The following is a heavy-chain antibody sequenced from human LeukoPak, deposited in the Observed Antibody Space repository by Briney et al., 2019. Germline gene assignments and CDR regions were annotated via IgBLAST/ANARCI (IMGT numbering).Heavy chain of an antibody. D-gene: IGHD4-17*01. J-gene: IGHJ4*02. CDR2: IKQDGSEK. CDR3: ARVGARQILEY. Sequence: RQAPGKGLEWVANIKQDGSEKYYLDSVKGRFTVSRDNAKNSLYLQMNSLRAEDTAVYYCARVGARQILEYWGQGTLVTVSS. V-gene: IGHV3-7*01.